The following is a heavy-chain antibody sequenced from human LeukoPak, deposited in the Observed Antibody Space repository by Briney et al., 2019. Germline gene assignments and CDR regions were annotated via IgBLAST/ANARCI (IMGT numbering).Heavy chain of an antibody. V-gene: IGHV3-21*01. CDR2: ISSSSSYI. D-gene: IGHD6-6*01. Sequence: TGGSLRLSCAASGFTFSSYSMNWVRQAPGKGLEWVSSISSSSSYIYYADSVKGRFTISRDNAKNSLYLQMNSLRAEDTAVYYCARDLGIAARPDYWGQGTLVTVSS. CDR1: GFTFSSYS. CDR3: ARDLGIAARPDY. J-gene: IGHJ4*02.